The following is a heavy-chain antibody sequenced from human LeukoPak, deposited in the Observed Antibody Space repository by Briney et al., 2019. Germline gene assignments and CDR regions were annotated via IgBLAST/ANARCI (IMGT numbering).Heavy chain of an antibody. V-gene: IGHV1-2*02. J-gene: IGHJ6*03. Sequence: ASVKVSCKASGYTFSDYYMHWVRQAPGQGLEWMGWINPDSGGTKYAQKLQGRVTMTTDTSTSTAYMELRSLRSDDTAMYYCARVAHPYDFWSGSHYYYYMDVWGKGTTVTVSS. D-gene: IGHD3-3*01. CDR2: INPDSGGT. CDR1: GYTFSDYY. CDR3: ARVAHPYDFWSGSHYYYYMDV.